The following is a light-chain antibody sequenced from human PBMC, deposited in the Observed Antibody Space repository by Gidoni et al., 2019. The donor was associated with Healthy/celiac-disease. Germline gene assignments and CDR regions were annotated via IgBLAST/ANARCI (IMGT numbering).Light chain of an antibody. Sequence: EIVLTQSPATLSLSPGERATLSCRASQSVSSYLAWYQQNPGQAPRLLIYDASNRATGIPARFSGSGSGTDFTLTISSLEPEEFAVYYCQQRSNWPPFTFGPGTKVDIK. CDR3: QQRSNWPPFT. CDR1: QSVSSY. J-gene: IGKJ3*01. V-gene: IGKV3-11*01. CDR2: DAS.